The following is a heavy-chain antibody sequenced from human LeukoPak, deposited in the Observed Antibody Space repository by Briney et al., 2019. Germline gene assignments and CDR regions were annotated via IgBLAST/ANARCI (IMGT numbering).Heavy chain of an antibody. CDR2: ISGSGGST. V-gene: IGHV3-23*01. Sequence: GGSLRLSCAASGFTFSSYAMSWVRQAPGKELEWVSAISGSGGSTYYADSVKGRFTISRDNSKNTLYLQMNSLRAEDTAVYYCAKDRGYYDSSAQNWGQGTMVTVSS. J-gene: IGHJ3*01. D-gene: IGHD3-22*01. CDR3: AKDRGYYDSSAQN. CDR1: GFTFSSYA.